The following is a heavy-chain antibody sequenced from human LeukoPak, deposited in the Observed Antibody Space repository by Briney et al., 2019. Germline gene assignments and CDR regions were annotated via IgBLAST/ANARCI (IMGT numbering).Heavy chain of an antibody. J-gene: IGHJ6*03. D-gene: IGHD3-10*01. V-gene: IGHV4-4*02. Sequence: PSETLSLTCAVSGGSISSSNWWSWVRQPPGKGLEWIGEIYHSGSTNYNPSLKSRVTISVHTSKNQFSLKLSSVTAADTAVYYCARLTKNDSGSYRFGKKKRGYMDVWGKGTTVTISS. CDR2: IYHSGST. CDR3: ARLTKNDSGSYRFGKKKRGYMDV. CDR1: GGSISSSNW.